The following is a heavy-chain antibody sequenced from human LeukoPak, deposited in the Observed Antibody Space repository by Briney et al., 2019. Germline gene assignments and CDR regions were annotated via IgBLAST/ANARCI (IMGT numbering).Heavy chain of an antibody. V-gene: IGHV4-34*01. J-gene: IGHJ4*02. CDR3: ARGRKSSGWYGGLDFDY. CDR1: GGSFSGYY. D-gene: IGHD6-19*01. CDR2: INHSGST. Sequence: SETLSLTCAVYGGSFSGYYWSWIRQPPGKGLEWIGEINHSGSTNHNPSLKSRVTISVDTSKNQFSLKLSSVTAADTAVYYCARGRKSSGWYGGLDFDYWGQGTLVTVSS.